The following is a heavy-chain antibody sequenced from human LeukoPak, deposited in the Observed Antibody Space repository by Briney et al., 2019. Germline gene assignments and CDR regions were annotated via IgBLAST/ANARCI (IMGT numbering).Heavy chain of an antibody. CDR3: ARIFYDGSGYYYDY. J-gene: IGHJ4*02. D-gene: IGHD3-22*01. Sequence: GGSLRLSCAASGFTISSYWMNWVRQAPGKGLEWVANIQQNGGDKYYVDSVKGRFTISRDNARNSLYLQMNSLRAEDTAVYYCARIFYDGSGYYYDYWGQGTLVTVSS. CDR1: GFTISSYW. CDR2: IQQNGGDK. V-gene: IGHV3-7*01.